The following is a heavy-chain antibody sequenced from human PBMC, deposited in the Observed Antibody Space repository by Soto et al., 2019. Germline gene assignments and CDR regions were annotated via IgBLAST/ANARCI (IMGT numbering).Heavy chain of an antibody. CDR2: ISYDGSNK. V-gene: IGHV3-30*18. CDR3: AKDMFVGYYDFWSGYYIPPYDYYYYGMDV. Sequence: PGGSLRLSCAASGFTFSSYGMHWVRQAPGKGLEWVAVISYDGSNKYYADSVKGRFTISRDNSKNTLYLQMNSLRAEDTAVYYCAKDMFVGYYDFWSGYYIPPYDYYYYGMDVWGQGTTVTVSS. J-gene: IGHJ6*02. D-gene: IGHD3-3*01. CDR1: GFTFSSYG.